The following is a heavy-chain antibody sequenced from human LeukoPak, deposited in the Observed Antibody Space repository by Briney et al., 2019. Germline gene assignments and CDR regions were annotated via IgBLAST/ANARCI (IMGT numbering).Heavy chain of an antibody. Sequence: SETLSLTCTVSGGSISTHYWSWIRQPPGKGLEWIGYIYYSGSTNYNPSLKSRVTISVDTSKNQFSLKLSSVTAADTAVYYCARLGGDYNAPFFDYWGQGTLVTVSS. CDR2: IYYSGST. V-gene: IGHV4-59*08. D-gene: IGHD4-17*01. J-gene: IGHJ4*02. CDR1: GGSISTHY. CDR3: ARLGGDYNAPFFDY.